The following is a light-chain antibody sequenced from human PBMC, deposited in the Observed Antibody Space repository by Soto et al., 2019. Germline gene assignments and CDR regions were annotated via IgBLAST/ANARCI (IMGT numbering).Light chain of an antibody. CDR1: SSNIGSNP. Sequence: QSVLTQPPSASGTPGQRVTISCSGSSSNIGSNPVNWYQQLPGTAPKLLIFGDNQRPSGVPDQFSGSKTGTSASLDISGLQSEDEDVYYCAACDDSLKGVLFGGGTKLTVL. CDR3: AACDDSLKGVL. V-gene: IGLV1-44*01. CDR2: GDN. J-gene: IGLJ2*01.